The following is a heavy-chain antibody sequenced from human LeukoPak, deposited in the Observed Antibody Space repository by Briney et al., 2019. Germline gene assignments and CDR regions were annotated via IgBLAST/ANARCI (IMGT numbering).Heavy chain of an antibody. J-gene: IGHJ6*02. Sequence: GGSLRLSCAASGFTFSSYAMSWVRQAPGKGLEWVSAISGSGGSTYYADSVKGRFTISRDNSKNTLYLQMNSLRAEDTAVYYCARRGYSGYDYGMDVWGQGTTVTVSS. V-gene: IGHV3-23*01. CDR1: GFTFSSYA. CDR3: ARRGYSGYDYGMDV. CDR2: ISGSGGST. D-gene: IGHD5-12*01.